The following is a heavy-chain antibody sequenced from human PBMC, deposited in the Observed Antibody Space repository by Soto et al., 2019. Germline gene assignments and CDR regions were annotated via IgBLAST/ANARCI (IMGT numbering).Heavy chain of an antibody. D-gene: IGHD6-13*01. Sequence: PSETLSLTCTVSGGSVSSGSYYWSWIRQPPGKGLEWIGYIYSSGSTSYNPSLKSRVTISVDTSKNQVSLKVYSVTAADTALYYCASSGRDLGSSSPKGKNYYSYYGLDVWGQGTTVTVSS. CDR1: GGSVSSGSYY. J-gene: IGHJ6*02. V-gene: IGHV4-61*01. CDR3: ASSGRDLGSSSPKGKNYYSYYGLDV. CDR2: IYSSGST.